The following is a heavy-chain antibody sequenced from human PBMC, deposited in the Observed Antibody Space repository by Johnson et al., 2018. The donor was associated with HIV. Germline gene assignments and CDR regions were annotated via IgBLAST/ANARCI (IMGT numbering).Heavy chain of an antibody. V-gene: IGHV3-20*04. Sequence: VQLVESGGGVVRPGESLRLSCAASGFTFDEHGMSWVRQAPGKGLEWVSGIAWNGATTGYADSVKGRFTISRDNVKKSLYLQMNDLRAEDTALYYCARDGDYYDASGYYYANMVDAFDVWGQGTVVTVSS. J-gene: IGHJ3*01. D-gene: IGHD3-22*01. CDR2: IAWNGATT. CDR3: ARDGDYYDASGYYYANMVDAFDV. CDR1: GFTFDEHG.